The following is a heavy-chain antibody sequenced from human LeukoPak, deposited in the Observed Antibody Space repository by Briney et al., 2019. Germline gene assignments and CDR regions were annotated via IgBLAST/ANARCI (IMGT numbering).Heavy chain of an antibody. J-gene: IGHJ6*03. V-gene: IGHV4-59*08. CDR1: GGSIHDYY. CDR3: ARPIFIPGGDYYYMDV. Sequence: SETLSLTCTVSGGSIHDYYWSWIRQPPGKGLEWIGYFYNSGSTNYNPSLKSRVTISGDTSKNQFSLKLSSVTAADTAVYYCARPIFIPGGDYYYMDVWGKGTTVTISS. D-gene: IGHD1-26*01. CDR2: FYNSGST.